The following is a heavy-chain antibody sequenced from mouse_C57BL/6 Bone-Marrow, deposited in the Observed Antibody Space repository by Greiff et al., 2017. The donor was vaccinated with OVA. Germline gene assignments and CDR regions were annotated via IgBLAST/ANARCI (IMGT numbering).Heavy chain of an antibody. Sequence: VQLVESGAELMKPGASVKLSCKAPGYTFTGYWIEWVKQRPGHGLEWIGEILPGSGSTNYNEKFKGKATFTADTSSNTAYMQLSSLTTEDSAIYYCARLITTVVAPHYYARDYWGQGTSVTVSS. J-gene: IGHJ4*01. CDR3: ARLITTVVAPHYYARDY. D-gene: IGHD1-1*01. CDR1: GYTFTGYW. CDR2: ILPGSGST. V-gene: IGHV1-9*01.